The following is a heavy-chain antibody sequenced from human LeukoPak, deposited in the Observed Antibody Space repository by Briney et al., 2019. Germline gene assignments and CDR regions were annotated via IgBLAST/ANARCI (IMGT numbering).Heavy chain of an antibody. D-gene: IGHD3-22*01. Sequence: PSETLSLTCTVSGGSISSYYWSWLRQPPRKGLEWIGLIYYSGITDYNPSLKSRVTISFDTSKNLFSLRLSSVSAADTAVYYCARVRALSYYDSSGDLYYFQYWGQGTLVTVSS. J-gene: IGHJ4*02. CDR1: GGSISSYY. CDR2: IYYSGIT. CDR3: ARVRALSYYDSSGDLYYFQY. V-gene: IGHV4-59*01.